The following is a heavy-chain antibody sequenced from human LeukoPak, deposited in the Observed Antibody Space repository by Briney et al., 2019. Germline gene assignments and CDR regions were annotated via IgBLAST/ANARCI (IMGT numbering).Heavy chain of an antibody. Sequence: SETLSLTCAVSGGSISSGNWWSWVRQPPGKGLEWIGEIYHSGSTNHNPSLKSRVTISVDKSKNQFSLELSSVTAADTAVYYCAREGRAGYNLGYWGQGTLVTVSS. J-gene: IGHJ4*02. CDR1: GGSISSGNW. D-gene: IGHD5-24*01. CDR2: IYHSGST. CDR3: AREGRAGYNLGY. V-gene: IGHV4-4*02.